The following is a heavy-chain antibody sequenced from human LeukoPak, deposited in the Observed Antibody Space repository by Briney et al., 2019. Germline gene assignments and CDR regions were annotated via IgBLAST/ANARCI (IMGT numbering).Heavy chain of an antibody. CDR1: GYSFTSYW. Sequence: SGEPLKISCKGSGYSFTSYWIGWVRQMPGKGLEWMGIIYPGDSDTRYSPSFQGQVTISADKSISTAYLQWSSLKASDTAMYYCARSLGYCSSTSCLNWFDPWGQGTLVTVSS. V-gene: IGHV5-51*01. CDR3: ARSLGYCSSTSCLNWFDP. J-gene: IGHJ5*02. D-gene: IGHD2-2*01. CDR2: IYPGDSDT.